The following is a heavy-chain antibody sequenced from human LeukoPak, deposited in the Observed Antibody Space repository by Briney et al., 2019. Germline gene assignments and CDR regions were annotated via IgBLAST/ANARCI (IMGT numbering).Heavy chain of an antibody. J-gene: IGHJ6*02. CDR2: IYHSGST. Sequence: SQTLSLTCAVSGGSINSAGYYWTWIRQPPGRGLEWIGYIYHSGSTFYNPSLKSRVTISVDRSKNQFSLKLSSVTAADTAVYYCARGGEAPYYYYGMDVWGQGTTVTVSS. CDR1: GGSINSAGYY. CDR3: ARGGEAPYYYYGMDV. V-gene: IGHV4-30-2*01.